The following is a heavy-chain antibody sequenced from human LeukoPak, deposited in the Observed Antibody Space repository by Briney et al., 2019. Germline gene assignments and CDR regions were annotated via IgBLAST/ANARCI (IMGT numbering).Heavy chain of an antibody. Sequence: VASVKVSCKASGGTFSSYAISWVRQAPGQGLEWMGGIIPIFGTANYAQKFQGRVTITADESTSTAYMELSSLRSEDTAVYCCARSKVRGDEQYFDYWGQGTLVTVSS. CDR1: GGTFSSYA. V-gene: IGHV1-69*01. CDR2: IIPIFGTA. D-gene: IGHD2-21*02. J-gene: IGHJ4*02. CDR3: ARSKVRGDEQYFDY.